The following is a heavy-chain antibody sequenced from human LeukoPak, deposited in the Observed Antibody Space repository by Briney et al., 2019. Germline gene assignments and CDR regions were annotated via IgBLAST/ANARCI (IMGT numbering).Heavy chain of an antibody. CDR3: AKDYATVVPLFYFDY. D-gene: IGHD4-23*01. Sequence: GGSLRLSCAASGFTFSSYGMHWVRQAPGKGLEWVAVISYDGSNKYYADSVKGRFTISRDNSKNTLYLQMNSLRAEDTAVYYCAKDYATVVPLFYFDYWGQGTLVTVSS. V-gene: IGHV3-30*18. CDR1: GFTFSSYG. CDR2: ISYDGSNK. J-gene: IGHJ4*02.